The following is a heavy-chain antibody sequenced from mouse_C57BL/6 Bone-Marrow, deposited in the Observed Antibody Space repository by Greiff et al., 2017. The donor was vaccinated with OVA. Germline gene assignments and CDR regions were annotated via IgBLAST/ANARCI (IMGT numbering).Heavy chain of an antibody. Sequence: VQLQQPGAELVKPGASVKLSCKASGYTFTSYWMQWVKQRPGQGLEWIGEIDPSDSYTNYNQKFKGKATLTVDTSSSTAYMQLSSLTSEDSAVYYCARKYYGSSYVYWGQGTTRTVSS. V-gene: IGHV1-50*01. J-gene: IGHJ2*01. CDR3: ARKYYGSSYVY. CDR2: IDPSDSYT. D-gene: IGHD1-1*01. CDR1: GYTFTSYW.